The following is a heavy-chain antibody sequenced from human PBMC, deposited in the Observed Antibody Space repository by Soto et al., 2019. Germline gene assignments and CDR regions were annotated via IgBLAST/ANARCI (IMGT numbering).Heavy chain of an antibody. J-gene: IGHJ5*01. D-gene: IGHD4-17*01. V-gene: IGHV3-33*01. Sequence: QVQLVESGGGVVQPGRSLRLSCAASGFAFSSHGMHWVRQAPGKGLEWVAVIVREGSEKHYADSVKGRFTISRNNSKNTLYLEMNSLRAEDTAVYYCARDDDYDDNGLDSWGQGTLVTVSS. CDR2: IVREGSEK. CDR3: ARDDDYDDNGLDS. CDR1: GFAFSSHG.